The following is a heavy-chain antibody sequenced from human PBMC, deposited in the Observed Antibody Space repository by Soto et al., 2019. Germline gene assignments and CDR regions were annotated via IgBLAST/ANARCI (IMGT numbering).Heavy chain of an antibody. CDR1: GDSISSGGYS. CDR2: IYQSGST. V-gene: IGHV4-30-2*01. CDR3: ARHPIRYYDVLTGQIVYLEFNWVDP. J-gene: IGHJ5*02. Sequence: SETLSLTCAVSGDSISSGGYSWTWIRQPPGKGLEWIGHIYQSGSTLYNPSLESRVTISVDKSKNQFSLELSSVTAADTAVYYCARHPIRYYDVLTGQIVYLEFNWVDPWGHGILVTVSS. D-gene: IGHD3-9*01.